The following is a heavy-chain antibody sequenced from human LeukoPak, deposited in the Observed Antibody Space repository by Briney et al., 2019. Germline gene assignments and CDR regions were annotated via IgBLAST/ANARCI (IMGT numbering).Heavy chain of an antibody. D-gene: IGHD4-17*01. J-gene: IGHJ3*02. CDR2: ISGSGGST. V-gene: IGHV3-23*01. Sequence: PGGSLRLSCAASGFTFSSYAMSWVRQAPGKGLEWVSAISGSGGSTYYADSVKGRFTISRDNSKNTLYLQMNSLRAEDTAVYYCAPAYGDYHAFNIWGQGTMAPVPS. CDR3: APAYGDYHAFNI. CDR1: GFTFSSYA.